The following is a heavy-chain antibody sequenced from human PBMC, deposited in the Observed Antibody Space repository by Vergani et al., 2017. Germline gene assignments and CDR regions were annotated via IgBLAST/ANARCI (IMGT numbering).Heavy chain of an antibody. Sequence: QVQLQESGPGLVKPSQTLSLTCTVSGCSISSGSYYWSWIRQPAGKGLEWIGRIYTSGSTNYNPSLKSRVTISVDTSKNQFSLKLSSVTAADTAVYYCARDQGDGYNAYWYFDLWGRGTLVTVSS. J-gene: IGHJ2*01. D-gene: IGHD5-24*01. CDR2: IYTSGST. V-gene: IGHV4-61*02. CDR3: ARDQGDGYNAYWYFDL. CDR1: GCSISSGSYY.